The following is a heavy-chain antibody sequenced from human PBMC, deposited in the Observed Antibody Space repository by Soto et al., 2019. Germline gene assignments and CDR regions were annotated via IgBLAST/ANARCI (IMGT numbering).Heavy chain of an antibody. Sequence: GGSLRLSCAASGFTFSSYWMHWVRQAPGKGLVWVSRIDSDGSSTSYADSVKGRFTISRDNAKNTLYLQMNSLRAEDTAVYYCARSIAAGVNWFDPWGQGTLVTVSS. V-gene: IGHV3-74*01. CDR3: ARSIAAGVNWFDP. D-gene: IGHD2-15*01. CDR2: IDSDGSST. J-gene: IGHJ5*02. CDR1: GFTFSSYW.